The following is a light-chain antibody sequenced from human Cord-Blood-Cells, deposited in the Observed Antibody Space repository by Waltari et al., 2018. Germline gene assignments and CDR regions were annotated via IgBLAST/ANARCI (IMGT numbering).Light chain of an antibody. CDR1: STHVGGCNY. CDR2: DVS. Sequence: QSALTQPRPVSGSPGQSVTISCTGTSTHVGGCNYVPWYQQHPGKAPKRMIYDVSKRPSGVPDRFSGSKSGNTASLTISGLQAEDEADYYCCSYAGSYTWVFGGGTKLTVL. CDR3: CSYAGSYTWV. V-gene: IGLV2-11*01. J-gene: IGLJ3*02.